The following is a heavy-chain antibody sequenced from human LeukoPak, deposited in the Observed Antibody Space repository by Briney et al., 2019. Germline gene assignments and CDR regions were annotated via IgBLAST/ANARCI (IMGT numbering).Heavy chain of an antibody. V-gene: IGHV4-34*01. D-gene: IGHD3-10*01. J-gene: IGHJ6*03. CDR2: INHSGST. CDR1: GGSFSGYY. Sequence: PSETLSLTCAVYGGSFSGYYWSWIRQPPGKGLEWIGEINHSGSTNYNPSLKSRVTISVDTSKNQFSLKLSSVTAADTAVYYCARLYGSGSYYSYYYYYMDVWGKGTTVTISS. CDR3: ARLYGSGSYYSYYYYYMDV.